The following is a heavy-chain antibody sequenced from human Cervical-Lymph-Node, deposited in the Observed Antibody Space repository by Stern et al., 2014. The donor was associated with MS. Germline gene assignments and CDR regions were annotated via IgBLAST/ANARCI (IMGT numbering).Heavy chain of an antibody. CDR1: GFSLSTTGMC. Sequence: QVTLKESGPALVKPTQTLTLTCTFSGFSLSTTGMCLSWIRQPPGKALEWLALLDWECDKYYSTALKTRLTISKDTSKNQVVLTMTNMAPLDTATYFCVRAREGYYFDYWGQGIPVTVSS. V-gene: IGHV2-70*01. J-gene: IGHJ4*02. CDR3: VRAREGYYFDY. D-gene: IGHD2-21*01. CDR2: LDWECDK.